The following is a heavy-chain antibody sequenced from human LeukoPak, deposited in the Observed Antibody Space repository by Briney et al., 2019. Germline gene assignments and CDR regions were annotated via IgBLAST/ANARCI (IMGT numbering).Heavy chain of an antibody. Sequence: GGSLRLSCAASGFSFSRNVMSWVRQAPGKGLEWVSSISGSGGSTYYADSVKGRFTISRDNSKNTLYLQMNSLRAEDTALYYCAKEATGQLDYWGQGTLVTVSS. V-gene: IGHV3-23*01. CDR2: ISGSGGST. CDR1: GFSFSRNV. D-gene: IGHD3-9*01. CDR3: AKEATGQLDY. J-gene: IGHJ4*02.